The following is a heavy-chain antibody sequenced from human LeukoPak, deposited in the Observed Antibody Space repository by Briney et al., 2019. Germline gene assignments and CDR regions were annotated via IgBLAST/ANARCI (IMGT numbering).Heavy chain of an antibody. Sequence: LTCTVSGGAISSSNYYWGWIRQPPGKGLEWVSSISRSGSTKYYADSVKGRFTISRDNAKNSLFLQMNSLRAEDTAVYYCARVLRYCSGGNCYSGGLGYMDVWGKGTTVTISS. V-gene: IGHV3-11*01. CDR1: GGAISSSNYY. CDR2: ISRSGSTK. CDR3: ARVLRYCSGGNCYSGGLGYMDV. J-gene: IGHJ6*03. D-gene: IGHD2-15*01.